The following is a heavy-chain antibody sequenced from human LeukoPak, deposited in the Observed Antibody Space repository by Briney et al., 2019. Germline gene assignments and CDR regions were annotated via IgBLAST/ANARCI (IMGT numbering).Heavy chain of an antibody. Sequence: GGSLRLSCAASGFTFSSYYMFWVRQAPGKGLAWVSTIKGDETSTKYADSVRGRFTVSRDNARNTLYLQLNSLRAEDAAIYYCAMGYRSAYSWDSWGQGTLVTVSS. J-gene: IGHJ4*02. CDR1: GFTFSSYY. CDR2: IKGDETST. CDR3: AMGYRSAYSWDS. V-gene: IGHV3-74*03. D-gene: IGHD5-18*01.